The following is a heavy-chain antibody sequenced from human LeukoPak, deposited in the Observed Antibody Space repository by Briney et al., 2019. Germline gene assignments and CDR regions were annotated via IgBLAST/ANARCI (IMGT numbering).Heavy chain of an antibody. D-gene: IGHD5-18*01. J-gene: IGHJ6*03. V-gene: IGHV4-59*01. CDR2: IYYSGST. Sequence: SCKASGYTFNSYGISWIRQPPGKGLEWIGYIYYSGSTNYNPSLKSRVTISVDTSKNQFSLKLSSVTAADTAVYYCARTTEGGYTYDYFYYYYMDVWGKGTTVTISS. CDR3: ARTTEGGYTYDYFYYYYMDV. CDR1: GYTFNSYG.